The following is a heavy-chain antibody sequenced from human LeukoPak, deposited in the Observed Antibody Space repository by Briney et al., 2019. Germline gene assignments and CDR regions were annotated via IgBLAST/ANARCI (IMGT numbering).Heavy chain of an antibody. CDR3: AKVHSSSWYGEPEYFQH. D-gene: IGHD6-13*01. CDR2: INSDGSST. V-gene: IGHV3-74*01. Sequence: GGSLRLSCAASGFTFSSYWMHWVRRAPGKGLVWVSRINSDGSSTSYADSVKGRFTISRDNSKNTLYLQMNSLRAEDTAVYYCAKVHSSSWYGEPEYFQHWGQGTLVTVSS. CDR1: GFTFSSYW. J-gene: IGHJ1*01.